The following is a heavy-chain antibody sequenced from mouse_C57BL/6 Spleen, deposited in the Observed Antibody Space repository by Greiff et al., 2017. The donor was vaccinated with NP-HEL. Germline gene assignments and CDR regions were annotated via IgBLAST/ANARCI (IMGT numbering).Heavy chain of an antibody. V-gene: IGHV1-4*01. J-gene: IGHJ3*01. D-gene: IGHD3-2*02. CDR2: INPSSGYT. CDR1: GYTFTSYT. Sequence: VRLVESGAELARPGASVKMSCKASGYTFTSYTMHWVKQRPGQGLEWIGYINPSSGYTKYNQKFKDKATLTADKSSSTAYMQLSSLTSEDSAVYYCARSGAAQATFAYWGQGTLVTVSA. CDR3: ARSGAAQATFAY.